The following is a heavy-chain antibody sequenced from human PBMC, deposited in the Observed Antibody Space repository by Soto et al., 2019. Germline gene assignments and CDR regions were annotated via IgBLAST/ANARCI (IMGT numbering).Heavy chain of an antibody. CDR1: GGSVSSDSYY. CDR3: ARGLLGPTTSFDP. J-gene: IGHJ5*02. D-gene: IGHD1-26*01. V-gene: IGHV4-61*01. CDR2: IYYSGVT. Sequence: SETLSLTCTVSGGSVSSDSYYWSWIRQPPGKGLELIGYIYYSGVTSYNPSLESRVTISVDTSKNQFSLKLSSVTAADTAVYYCARGLLGPTTSFDPWGQGTLVTVSS.